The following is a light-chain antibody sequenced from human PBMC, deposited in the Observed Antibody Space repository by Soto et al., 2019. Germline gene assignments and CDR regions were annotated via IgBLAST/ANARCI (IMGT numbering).Light chain of an antibody. CDR2: DVN. J-gene: IGLJ1*01. Sequence: QSVLIQPRSVSASLGQSVTISCTGSLSDVGVYGYVSWYQQQPDKAPKLMIYDVNKRASGVPDRFSGSKSGNAASLTISGLQVADEADYYCCIYATKYIFGTGTKVTVL. CDR1: LSDVGVYGY. V-gene: IGLV2-11*01. CDR3: CIYATKYI.